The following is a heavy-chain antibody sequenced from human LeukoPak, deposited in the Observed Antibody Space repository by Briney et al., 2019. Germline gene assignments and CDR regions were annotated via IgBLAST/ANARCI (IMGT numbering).Heavy chain of an antibody. J-gene: IGHJ4*02. V-gene: IGHV1-2*02. D-gene: IGHD3-10*01. CDR3: ARVAPTMVRGAPYGY. CDR2: INPNSGGT. CDR1: GYTFTGYY. Sequence: GASVKVSCKASGYTFTGYYMHWVRQAPGQGLEWMGWINPNSGGTNYAQKFQGRVTMTRDTSISTAYMELGRLRSDDTAVYYCARVAPTMVRGAPYGYWGQGTLVTVSS.